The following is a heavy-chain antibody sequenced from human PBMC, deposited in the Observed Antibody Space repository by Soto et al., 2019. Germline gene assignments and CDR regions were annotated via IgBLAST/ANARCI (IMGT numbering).Heavy chain of an antibody. CDR1: GYSFTTYW. CDR2: IYPGDSDT. CDR3: ARHLGSAPRVFDY. J-gene: IGHJ4*02. V-gene: IGHV5-51*01. Sequence: EVQLVQSGAEVKKPGESLKISCKGSGYSFTTYWIGWVRQMPGKGLEWMGIIYPGDSDTRYSPSFQGQVTISADKSIRTGYLQWSRLKASDTAMYYCARHLGSAPRVFDYWGQGTLVTVSS. D-gene: IGHD2-15*01.